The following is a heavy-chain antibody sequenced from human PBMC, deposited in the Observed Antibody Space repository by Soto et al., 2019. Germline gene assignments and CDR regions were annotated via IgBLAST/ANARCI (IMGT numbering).Heavy chain of an antibody. D-gene: IGHD4-4*01. CDR2: ISGSGGST. CDR3: ATDSMDSNYPDY. J-gene: IGHJ4*02. V-gene: IGHV3-23*01. Sequence: GGSLRLSCAASGFTFSSYAMSWVRQAPGKGLEWVSAISGSGGSTYYADSVKGRFTISRDNSKNTLYLQMNSLRAEDTAVYYCATDSMDSNYPDYWGQGTLVTVYS. CDR1: GFTFSSYA.